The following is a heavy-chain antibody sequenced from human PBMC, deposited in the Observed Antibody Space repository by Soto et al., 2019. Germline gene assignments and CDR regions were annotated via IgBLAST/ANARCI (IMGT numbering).Heavy chain of an antibody. CDR3: ARARKDTAMIVAAFDI. J-gene: IGHJ3*02. CDR2: IWYDGSNK. V-gene: IGHV3-33*01. CDR1: GFTFSSYG. Sequence: QVQLVESGGGVVQPGRSLRLSCAASGFTFSSYGMHWVRQAPGKGLEWVAVIWYDGSNKYYADSVQGRFTISRDNSKNALYLQMNSLRAEDTAVYYCARARKDTAMIVAAFDIWGQGTMVTVSS. D-gene: IGHD5-18*01.